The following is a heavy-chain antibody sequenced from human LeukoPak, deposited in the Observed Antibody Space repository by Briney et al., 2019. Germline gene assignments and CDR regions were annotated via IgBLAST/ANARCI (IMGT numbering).Heavy chain of an antibody. J-gene: IGHJ4*02. V-gene: IGHV3-7*04. CDR3: AREGDNTDALDN. D-gene: IGHD2-21*01. Sequence: PGGSLRLSCAASGFTFRRYWMSWVRQAPGKGLEWVANIKEDGSAKHYVDSVKDRFTISRDNAENSLYVQLSSLRAEDTAVYYCAREGDNTDALDNWGQGTLVTVSS. CDR1: GFTFRRYW. CDR2: IKEDGSAK.